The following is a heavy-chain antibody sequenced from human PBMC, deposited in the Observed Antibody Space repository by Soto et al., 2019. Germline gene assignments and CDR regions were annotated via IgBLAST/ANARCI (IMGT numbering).Heavy chain of an antibody. Sequence: GASVKVSCKASGYTFTSYAMHWVRQAPGQRLEWMGWINAGNGNTKYSQKFQGRVTITRDTSASTAYMELSSLRSEDTAVYYCARERADGDYVGWFDPWGQGTLVTVSS. V-gene: IGHV1-3*01. CDR1: GYTFTSYA. CDR3: ARERADGDYVGWFDP. D-gene: IGHD4-17*01. CDR2: INAGNGNT. J-gene: IGHJ5*02.